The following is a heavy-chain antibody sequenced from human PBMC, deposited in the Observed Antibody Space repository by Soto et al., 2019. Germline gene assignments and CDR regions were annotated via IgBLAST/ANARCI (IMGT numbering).Heavy chain of an antibody. CDR2: ICSSCSTF. CDR3: ACVSVIMVVLSSSSTGRFHY. Sequence: GGSLRLSCAASGFTFSSYSMNWVRQAQGKGLECFSYICSSCSTFSYAHSLKGRFTISRDNSNFFLLLQMNRRCAQYTAVYYCACVSVIMVVLSSSSTGRFHYWGQGSLVIVSS. CDR1: GFTFSSYS. V-gene: IGHV3-48*01. J-gene: IGHJ4*02. D-gene: IGHD2-21*01.